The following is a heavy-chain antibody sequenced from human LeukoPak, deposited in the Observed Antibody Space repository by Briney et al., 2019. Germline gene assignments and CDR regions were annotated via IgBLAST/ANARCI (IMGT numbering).Heavy chain of an antibody. D-gene: IGHD5-24*01. V-gene: IGHV1-2*02. CDR3: ARETGRDGYKYFDY. CDR2: VNPNSGGT. Sequence: ASVKVSCKASGYAFTGYYIHWVRQAPGQGLEWMGWVNPNSGGTNYAQKFQDRVTMTRDTSISTAYMELSRLRSDDTAVYYHARETGRDGYKYFDYWGQGTLVTVSS. CDR1: GYAFTGYY. J-gene: IGHJ4*02.